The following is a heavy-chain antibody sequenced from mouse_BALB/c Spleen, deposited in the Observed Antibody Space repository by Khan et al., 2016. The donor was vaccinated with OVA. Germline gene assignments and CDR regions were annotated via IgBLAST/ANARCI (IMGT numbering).Heavy chain of an antibody. CDR1: GYTFTNYV. CDR3: ARWASRWDFSFPY. J-gene: IGHJ3*01. V-gene: IGHV1S136*01. Sequence: VQLQQSGPELVEPGASVKMSCKASGYTFTNYVMHWVKQKPGQGLEWIGYINPYNAGTRYNEKFKGKATLTSDISSTTAYMELSSLTSEDSAVYYWARWASRWDFSFPYWGQGTLVTVSA. CDR2: INPYNAGT. D-gene: IGHD4-1*01.